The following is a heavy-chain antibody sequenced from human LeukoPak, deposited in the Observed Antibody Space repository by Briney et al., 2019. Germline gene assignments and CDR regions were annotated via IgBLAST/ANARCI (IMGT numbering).Heavy chain of an antibody. Sequence: GGSLRLSCAAPGFTFSDYAMNWVRQAPGKGLEWVSFIRGGGAGTRYADPVQGRFIISRDNSKNTLYLQMNSLRVEDTATYYCAKCSANYYNDAFDMWGQGTMVTVSS. V-gene: IGHV3-23*01. J-gene: IGHJ3*02. D-gene: IGHD3-10*02. CDR3: AKCSANYYNDAFDM. CDR2: IRGGGAGT. CDR1: GFTFSDYA.